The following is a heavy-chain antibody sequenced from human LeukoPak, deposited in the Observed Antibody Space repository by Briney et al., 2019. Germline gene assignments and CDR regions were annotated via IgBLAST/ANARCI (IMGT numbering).Heavy chain of an antibody. Sequence: GGSLRLSCAASGFTFSSYAMHWVRQAPGKGLEWVAVMSYDGSHKYYADSVKGRFTISRDNSKNTLYLQMNSLRGEDTAVYYCARKFITIFGVVMDFDYWGQGTLVTDSS. V-gene: IGHV3-30*04. CDR2: MSYDGSHK. CDR1: GFTFSSYA. D-gene: IGHD3-3*01. CDR3: ARKFITIFGVVMDFDY. J-gene: IGHJ4*02.